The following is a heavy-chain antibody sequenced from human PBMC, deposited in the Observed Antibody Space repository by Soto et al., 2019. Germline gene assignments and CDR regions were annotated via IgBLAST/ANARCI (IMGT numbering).Heavy chain of an antibody. Sequence: ASVNVSSKSSGGTFSDSFMRWGRQAPGQGLEWMGWSILIFGTANYAQKFQGRVTIIADESTSTAYMELTSLRSEDTAVYYCARAPILVGVTPYENYFDSWGQGTLVTVSS. V-gene: IGHV1-69*01. CDR3: ARAPILVGVTPYENYFDS. D-gene: IGHD3-3*01. CDR1: GGTFSDSF. J-gene: IGHJ4*02. CDR2: SILIFGTA.